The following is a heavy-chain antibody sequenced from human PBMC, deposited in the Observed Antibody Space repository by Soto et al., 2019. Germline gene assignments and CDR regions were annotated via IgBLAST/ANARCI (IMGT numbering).Heavy chain of an antibody. V-gene: IGHV3-9*01. CDR1: GFTFDDYA. Sequence: GGSLRLSCAASGFTFDDYAMYWVRQVLGKGLEWVSSISWNSGNIGYAASVKGRFTTSRDNAENSLYLQMNSLRPEDTALYYCVRSKGGYSYGTPFDYWGQGTLVTVSS. J-gene: IGHJ4*02. CDR2: ISWNSGNI. CDR3: VRSKGGYSYGTPFDY. D-gene: IGHD5-18*01.